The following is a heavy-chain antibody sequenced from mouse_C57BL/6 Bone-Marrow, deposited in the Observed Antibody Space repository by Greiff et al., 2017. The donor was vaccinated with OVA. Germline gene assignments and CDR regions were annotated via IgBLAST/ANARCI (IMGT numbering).Heavy chain of an antibody. CDR3: ARKGYGSSYGGVYFDY. D-gene: IGHD1-1*01. Sequence: EVKLEESGPELVKPGASVKIPCKASGYTFTDYNMDWVKQSHGKSLEWIGDINPNNGGTIYNQKFKGKATLTVDKSSSTAYMELRSLTSEDTAVYYCARKGYGSSYGGVYFDYWGQGTTLTVSS. CDR1: GYTFTDYN. J-gene: IGHJ2*01. V-gene: IGHV1-18*01. CDR2: INPNNGGT.